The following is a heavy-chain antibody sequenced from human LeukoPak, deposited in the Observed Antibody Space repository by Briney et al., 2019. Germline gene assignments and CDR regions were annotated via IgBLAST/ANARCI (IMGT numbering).Heavy chain of an antibody. CDR2: INHSGST. D-gene: IGHD3-16*01. CDR3: ARDRSVGVGGYYGMDV. CDR1: GGSFSGYY. Sequence: KPSETLSLTCAVYGGSFSGYYWSWIRQPPGKGLEWIGEINHSGSTNYNPSLKSRVTISVDTSKNQFSLKLSSVTAADTAVYYCARDRSVGVGGYYGMDVWGQGTTVTVSS. J-gene: IGHJ6*02. V-gene: IGHV4-34*01.